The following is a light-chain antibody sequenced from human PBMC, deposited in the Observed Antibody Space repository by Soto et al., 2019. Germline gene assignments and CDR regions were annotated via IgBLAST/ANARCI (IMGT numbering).Light chain of an antibody. CDR3: TVWDDSLRGRL. V-gene: IGLV1-47*01. J-gene: IGLJ2*01. CDR2: RNN. Sequence: QSVLTQPPSASGTPRQRGTLSCSGASSNIEVNYVYWYQKLPGTAPRLLIYRNNQRPSGVPDRFSGSKSGTSASLAISALRSEDEADYYCTVWDDSLRGRLFGGGTKLTVL. CDR1: SSNIEVNY.